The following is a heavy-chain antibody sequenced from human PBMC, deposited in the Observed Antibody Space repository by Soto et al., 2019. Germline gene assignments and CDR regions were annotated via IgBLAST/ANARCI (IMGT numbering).Heavy chain of an antibody. V-gene: IGHV3-30-3*01. Sequence: QVQLVESGGGVVQPGRSLRLSCAASGFTFSYHALNWVRQAPGKGLEWVAVISYDGDNKYIAESVKGRFTISRDNSKNTVSLQMNSLRAEDTAMYFCARGTTTSAFPAMDVWGQGTTVTVSS. CDR1: GFTFSYHA. CDR2: ISYDGDNK. D-gene: IGHD2-21*02. J-gene: IGHJ6*02. CDR3: ARGTTTSAFPAMDV.